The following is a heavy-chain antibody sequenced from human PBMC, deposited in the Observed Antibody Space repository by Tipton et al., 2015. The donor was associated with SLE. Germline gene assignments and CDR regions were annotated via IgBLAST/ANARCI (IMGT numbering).Heavy chain of an antibody. CDR1: GGSISSGSYY. Sequence: TLSLTCTVSGGSISSGSYYWSWIRQPPGKGLEWIGEINHSGSTNNNPSLKSRVTISVDTSKNQFSLKLSSVTAADTAVYYCARGRIPDYSSSSGYWGQGTLVTVSS. D-gene: IGHD6-6*01. CDR3: ARGRIPDYSSSSGY. J-gene: IGHJ4*02. V-gene: IGHV4-39*07. CDR2: INHSGST.